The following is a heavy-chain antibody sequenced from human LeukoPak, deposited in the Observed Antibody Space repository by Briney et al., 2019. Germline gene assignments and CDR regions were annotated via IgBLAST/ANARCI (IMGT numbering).Heavy chain of an antibody. CDR1: GGSISSGGYY. Sequence: SQTLSLTCTVSGGSISSGGYYWSWIRQHPGKGLEWIGYIYYSGSTYYNPSLKSRVAISVDTSKNQFSLKLSSVTAADTAVYYCARGRDIVGATSDDYWGQGTLVTVSS. D-gene: IGHD1-26*01. V-gene: IGHV4-31*03. CDR3: ARGRDIVGATSDDY. CDR2: IYYSGST. J-gene: IGHJ4*02.